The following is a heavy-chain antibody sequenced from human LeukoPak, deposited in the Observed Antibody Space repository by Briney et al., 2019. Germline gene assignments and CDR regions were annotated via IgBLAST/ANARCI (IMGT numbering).Heavy chain of an antibody. J-gene: IGHJ4*02. Sequence: ASVKVSCKASGYTFTSYYMHWVRQAPGQGLEWMGIINPSGGSTSYAQKFQGRVTTTRDTSTSTVYMELSSLRSEDTAVYYCARGDRGRWLQLSANFDYWGQGTLVTVSS. CDR2: INPSGGST. D-gene: IGHD5-24*01. CDR1: GYTFTSYY. V-gene: IGHV1-46*01. CDR3: ARGDRGRWLQLSANFDY.